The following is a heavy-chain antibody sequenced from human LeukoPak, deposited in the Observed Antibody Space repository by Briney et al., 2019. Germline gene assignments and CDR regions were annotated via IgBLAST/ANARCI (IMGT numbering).Heavy chain of an antibody. CDR2: ISAYNGNT. CDR3: ARGSFNTAGIGYFDY. V-gene: IGHV1-18*01. J-gene: IGHJ4*02. CDR1: GYIFTTYG. Sequence: ASVKVSCKACGYIFTTYGISWVRQAPGQGLEWMGWISAYNGNTNYAQKLQGRVTMTTDTSTSTAYMELRSLRSDDTAVYYCARGSFNTAGIGYFDYWGQGTLVTVSS. D-gene: IGHD5-18*01.